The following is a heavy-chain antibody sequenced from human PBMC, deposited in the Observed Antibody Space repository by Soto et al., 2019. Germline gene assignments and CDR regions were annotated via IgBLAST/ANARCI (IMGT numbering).Heavy chain of an antibody. J-gene: IGHJ6*02. D-gene: IGHD2-21*01. V-gene: IGHV1-3*01. CDR2: INAGNGNT. Sequence: ASVKVSCKASGYTFTSYAMHWVRQAPGQRLEWMGWINAGNGNTKYSQKFQGRVTITRDTSASTAYVELSSLRSEDTAVYYCARDLRDEVSYYYGMDVWGQGTTVTVSS. CDR1: GYTFTSYA. CDR3: ARDLRDEVSYYYGMDV.